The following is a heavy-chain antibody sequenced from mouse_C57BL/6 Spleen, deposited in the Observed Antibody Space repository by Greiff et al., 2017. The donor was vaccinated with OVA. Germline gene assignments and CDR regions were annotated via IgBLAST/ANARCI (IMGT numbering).Heavy chain of an antibody. V-gene: IGHV5-17*01. CDR3: ARWGTTVVAHWYFDV. Sequence: EVHLVESGGGLVKPGGSLKLSCAASGFTFSDYGMHWVRQAPEKGLEWVAYISSGSSTIYYADTVKGRFTISRDNAKNTLFLQMTSLRSEDTAMYYCARWGTTVVAHWYFDVWGTGTTVTVSS. CDR1: GFTFSDYG. D-gene: IGHD1-1*01. J-gene: IGHJ1*03. CDR2: ISSGSSTI.